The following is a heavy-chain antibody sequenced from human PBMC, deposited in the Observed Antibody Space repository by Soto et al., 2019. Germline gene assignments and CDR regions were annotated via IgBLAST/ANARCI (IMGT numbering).Heavy chain of an antibody. CDR2: IYYSGCT. CDR3: ARWWSGSRQGFDP. J-gene: IGHJ5*02. Sequence: QVQLQESGPGLVKPSQTLSLTCTVSGGSISSGDYYWSWIRQHPGKGLEWIGYIYYSGCTYYNPSLKSRVTISVDTSKNQFSLKLSSVTAADTAVYYCARWWSGSRQGFDPWGQGTLVTVSS. V-gene: IGHV4-31*03. D-gene: IGHD3-3*01. CDR1: GGSISSGDYY.